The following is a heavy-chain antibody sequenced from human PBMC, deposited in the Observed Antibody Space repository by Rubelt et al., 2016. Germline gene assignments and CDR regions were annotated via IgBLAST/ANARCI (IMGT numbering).Heavy chain of an antibody. D-gene: IGHD2-15*01. CDR1: GGSISSYY. CDR3: ASTTENCSGGSCYFGD. CDR2: IYYSGST. V-gene: IGHV4-59*01. J-gene: IGHJ4*02. Sequence: QVQLQESGPGLVKPSETLSLTCTVSGGSISSYYWSWIRQPPGKGLEWIGYIYYSGSTNYNPSPKGGVTYSLGPSKNQCSLKLGSGTAADTAVYYCASTTENCSGGSCYFGDWGQGTLVTVSS.